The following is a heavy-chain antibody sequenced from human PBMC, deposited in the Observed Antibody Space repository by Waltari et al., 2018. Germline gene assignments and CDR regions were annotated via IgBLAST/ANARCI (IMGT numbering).Heavy chain of an antibody. J-gene: IGHJ4*02. D-gene: IGHD6-19*01. CDR2: IKQDGSEK. CDR1: GFTLSSFW. Sequence: EVQLVESGGGLVQPGGSLRLSCAASGFTLSSFWMNWVRQTPGKGLEWVADIKQDGSEKYYVDSVKGRFTISRDNAKNSLYLQMNSLRAEDTAVYYCATSGWYCFDYWGQGTLVTVSS. V-gene: IGHV3-7*01. CDR3: ATSGWYCFDY.